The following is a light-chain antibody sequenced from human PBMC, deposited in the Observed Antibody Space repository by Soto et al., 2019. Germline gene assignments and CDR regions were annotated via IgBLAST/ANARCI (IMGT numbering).Light chain of an antibody. CDR1: QSVSTI. CDR3: QQYQSYSET. J-gene: IGKJ3*01. CDR2: DAS. V-gene: IGKV1-5*01. Sequence: QSPYHLTTTIRDRVTITCRASQSVSTILAWYQQKPGKALKLLIYDASSLQTGVPSRFSGSGSGAEFTLTISSLQPDDFATYYCQQYQSYSETFGHGTKVDIK.